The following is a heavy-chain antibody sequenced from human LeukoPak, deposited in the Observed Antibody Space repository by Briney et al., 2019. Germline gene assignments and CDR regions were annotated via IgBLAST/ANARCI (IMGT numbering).Heavy chain of an antibody. D-gene: IGHD2-15*01. Sequence: GRSLRLFCAASGFTFDDYAMLWARQAPGKGLECVSGISWNSGSIGYADSVKGRFTISRDNAKNSLYLQMNSLRAEDTALYYCAKDGSGDYYYYYGMDVRGQGTTVTVSS. CDR1: GFTFDDYA. CDR3: AKDGSGDYYYYYGMDV. V-gene: IGHV3-9*01. CDR2: ISWNSGSI. J-gene: IGHJ6*02.